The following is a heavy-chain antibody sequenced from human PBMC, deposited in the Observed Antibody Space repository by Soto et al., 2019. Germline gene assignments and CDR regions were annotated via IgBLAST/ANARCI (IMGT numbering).Heavy chain of an antibody. V-gene: IGHV1-46*01. J-gene: IGHJ4*02. CDR2: INPSGGST. D-gene: IGHD3-22*01. CDR3: ARDYYDSSGYSPPFDY. Sequence: ASVKVSCKASGYTFTSYYMHWVRQAPGQGLEWMGIINPSGGSTSYAQKFQGRVTMTRDTSTSTVYMELSSLRSEDTAVYYCARDYYDSSGYSPPFDYWGQGTLVTVS. CDR1: GYTFTSYY.